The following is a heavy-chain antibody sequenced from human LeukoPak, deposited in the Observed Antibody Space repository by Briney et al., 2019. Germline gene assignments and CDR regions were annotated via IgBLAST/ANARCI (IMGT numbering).Heavy chain of an antibody. D-gene: IGHD6-13*01. CDR1: GFTFSSYG. CDR2: ISYDGSNK. Sequence: PGGSLRLSCAASGFTFSSYGMHWVRQAPGKGLEWVAVISYDGSNKYYADSVKGRFTISRDNSKNTLYLQMNSLRAEDTAVYYCALELDVWGQGTLVTVSS. V-gene: IGHV3-30*03. CDR3: ALELDV. J-gene: IGHJ4*02.